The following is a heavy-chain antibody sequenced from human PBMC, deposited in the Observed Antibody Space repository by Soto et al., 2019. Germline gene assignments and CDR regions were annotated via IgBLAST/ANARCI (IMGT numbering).Heavy chain of an antibody. CDR3: AREAVTPDWFDP. J-gene: IGHJ5*02. CDR1: GHTFTTYG. Sequence: QVQLVQSGAEVKKPGASVKVSCKVSGHTFTTYGISWVRQAPGQGLEWLGWISADNGNTKYAQKVQGRVTMTTDTSTSKAYMELRSLRSDDTAVYYCAREAVTPDWFDPWGQGTLVTVSS. CDR2: ISADNGNT. V-gene: IGHV1-18*01. D-gene: IGHD4-17*01.